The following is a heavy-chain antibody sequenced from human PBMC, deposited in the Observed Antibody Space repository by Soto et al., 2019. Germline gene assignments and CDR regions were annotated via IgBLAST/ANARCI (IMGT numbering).Heavy chain of an antibody. CDR2: IYYSGNT. V-gene: IGHV4-59*01. J-gene: IGHJ6*02. CDR1: GGSISSYY. D-gene: IGHD3-10*01. Sequence: SETLSLTCTVSGGSISSYYWSWIRQSPGKGLEWIGYIYYSGNTNYNPSLKSRVTVSVDTSKNQFSLKLSSVTAADTAVYYCARDRMGYSGSGRCVGLCHYYHGMDVWGQGTTVTVSS. CDR3: ARDRMGYSGSGRCVGLCHYYHGMDV.